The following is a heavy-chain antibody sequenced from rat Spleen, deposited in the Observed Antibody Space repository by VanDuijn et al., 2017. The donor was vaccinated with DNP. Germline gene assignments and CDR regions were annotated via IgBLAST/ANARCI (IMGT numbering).Heavy chain of an antibody. Sequence: QVQLRESGPGLVQPSQTLSLTCTVSGFSLTNYGFSRVRQPPGKGLELVAAVSSGGSSYFNSVLKSRLSISRDTSKSQVLLKMNSLQTEDTAMYFCARLVGFGPAYWDQGTLVTVSS. D-gene: IGHD1-12*02. J-gene: IGHJ3*01. CDR2: VSSGGSS. CDR3: ARLVGFGPAY. V-gene: IGHV2S12*01. CDR1: GFSLTNYG.